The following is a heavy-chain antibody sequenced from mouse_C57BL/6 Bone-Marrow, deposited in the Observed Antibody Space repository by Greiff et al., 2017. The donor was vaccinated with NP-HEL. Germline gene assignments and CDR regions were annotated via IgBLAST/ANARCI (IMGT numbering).Heavy chain of an antibody. V-gene: IGHV7-1*01. CDR3: ARDAGFYDGYYAMDY. D-gene: IGHD2-3*01. Sequence: EVKLMESGGGLVQSGRSLRLSCATSGFTFSDFYMEWVRQAPGKGLEWIAASRNKANDYTTEYSASVKGRFIVSRDTSQSILYLQMNALRAEDTAIYYCARDAGFYDGYYAMDYWGQGTSVTVSS. J-gene: IGHJ4*01. CDR1: GFTFSDFY. CDR2: SRNKANDYTT.